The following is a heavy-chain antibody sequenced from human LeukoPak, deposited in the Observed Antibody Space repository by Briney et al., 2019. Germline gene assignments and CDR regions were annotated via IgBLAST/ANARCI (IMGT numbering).Heavy chain of an antibody. CDR2: ISSNGGST. CDR3: VKGGVAVAAVFDY. V-gene: IGHV3-64D*06. D-gene: IGHD6-19*01. Sequence: GGSLRLSCSASGFTFSSYAMHWVRQAPGKGLEYVSAISSNGGSTYYVDSVKGRFTISRDNSKNTLYLQMSSLRAEDTAVYYCVKGGVAVAAVFDYWGQGTLVTVSS. J-gene: IGHJ4*02. CDR1: GFTFSSYA.